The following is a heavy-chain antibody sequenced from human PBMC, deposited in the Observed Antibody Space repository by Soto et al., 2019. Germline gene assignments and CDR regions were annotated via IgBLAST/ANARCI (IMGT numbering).Heavy chain of an antibody. CDR3: ARVGLRLGELSLYDY. Sequence: SETLSLTCTVPGGSVSSGSYYWSWIRQPPGKGLEWIGYIYYSGSTNYNPSLKSRVTISVDTSKNQFSLKLSSVTAADTAVYYCARVGLRLGELSLYDYWGQGTLVTVSS. V-gene: IGHV4-61*01. CDR1: GGSVSSGSYY. CDR2: IYYSGST. J-gene: IGHJ4*02. D-gene: IGHD3-16*02.